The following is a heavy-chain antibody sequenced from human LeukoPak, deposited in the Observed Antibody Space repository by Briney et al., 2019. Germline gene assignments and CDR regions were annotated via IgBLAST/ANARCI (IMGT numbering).Heavy chain of an antibody. CDR2: IKQDGSEK. D-gene: IGHD3-10*01. CDR3: ARDLWFGELFGSDYYYGMDV. CDR1: GFTLSSYW. Sequence: GGSLRLSCAASGFTLSSYWMSWVRQAPGKGLEWVANIKQDGSEKYYVDSVKGRFTISRDNAKNSLYLQMNSLRAEDTAVYYCARDLWFGELFGSDYYYGMDVWGQGTTVTVSS. V-gene: IGHV3-7*01. J-gene: IGHJ6*02.